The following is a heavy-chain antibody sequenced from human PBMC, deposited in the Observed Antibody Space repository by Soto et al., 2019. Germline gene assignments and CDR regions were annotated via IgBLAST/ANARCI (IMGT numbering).Heavy chain of an antibody. V-gene: IGHV4-39*01. CDR3: ARQTGVFGYYFDS. J-gene: IGHJ4*02. CDR2: VYHTGNT. D-gene: IGHD3-3*01. Sequence: QVRLQESGPGLVKPSETLSLACSVSGGSISSNLYYWGWVRQPPGQGLEWLGAVYHTGNTWYNPSLKSRVTISVDTSKSQFSLKLRSVSASDTAIYYCARQTGVFGYYFDSWGPGLLVTISS. CDR1: GGSISSNLYY.